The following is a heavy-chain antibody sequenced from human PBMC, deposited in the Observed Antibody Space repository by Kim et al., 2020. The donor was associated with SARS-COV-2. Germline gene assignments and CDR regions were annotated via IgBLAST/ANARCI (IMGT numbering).Heavy chain of an antibody. CDR3: VKDDTVGYSQISPPH. CDR1: GFVFRDFG. CDR2: ISYYGTVQ. Sequence: GGSLRLSCAASGFVFRDFGMHWVRQAPGKGLEWVALISYYGTVQYYTDSVEGRFTVSRDNSNDTLFLQMSSLRPEDTAVYFCVKDDTVGYSQISPPHWG. D-gene: IGHD4-4*01. J-gene: IGHJ1*01. V-gene: IGHV3-30*18.